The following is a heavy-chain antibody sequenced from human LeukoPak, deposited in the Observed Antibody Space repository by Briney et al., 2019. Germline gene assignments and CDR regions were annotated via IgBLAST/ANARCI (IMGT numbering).Heavy chain of an antibody. CDR3: ARNVERSGWYSFTRKDAFDI. CDR1: GFTFSSYS. J-gene: IGHJ3*02. D-gene: IGHD6-19*01. V-gene: IGHV3-21*01. Sequence: PGGSLRLSCAASGFTFSSYSMNWVRQAPGKGLEWVSSISSSSSYIYYADSVKGRFTISRDNAKNSLYLQMNSLRAEDTAVYYCARNVERSGWYSFTRKDAFDIWGQGTMVTVSS. CDR2: ISSSSSYI.